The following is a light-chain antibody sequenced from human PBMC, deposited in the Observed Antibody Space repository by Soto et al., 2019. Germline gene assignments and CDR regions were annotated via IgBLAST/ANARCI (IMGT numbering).Light chain of an antibody. CDR2: GVS. V-gene: IGLV2-14*03. J-gene: IGLJ1*01. CDR1: SSDVGNYNY. Sequence: QSALTQPASVSGSPGQSITISCTGTSSDVGNYNYVSWYQQHPGKAPKLMIHGVSNRPSGVSDRFSGSKSGNTASLTISGLQAEDEADYHCCSYANNNYVFGTGTKVTVL. CDR3: CSYANNNYV.